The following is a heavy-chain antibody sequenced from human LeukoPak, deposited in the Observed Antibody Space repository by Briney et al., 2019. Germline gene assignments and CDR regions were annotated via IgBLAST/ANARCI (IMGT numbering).Heavy chain of an antibody. D-gene: IGHD6-19*01. CDR3: ARGHPIAVAGRWFDP. Sequence: PSETLSLTCAVYGGSFSGYYWSWIRQPPGKGLEWLGEINHSGSTNYNPSLKSRVTISVDTSKNQFSLKLSSVTAADTAVYYCARGHPIAVAGRWFDPWGQGTLVTVSS. V-gene: IGHV4-34*01. CDR1: GGSFSGYY. CDR2: INHSGST. J-gene: IGHJ5*02.